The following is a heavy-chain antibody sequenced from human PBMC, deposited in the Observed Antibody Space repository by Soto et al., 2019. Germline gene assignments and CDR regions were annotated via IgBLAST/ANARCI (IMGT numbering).Heavy chain of an antibody. CDR2: IHHTGKT. CDR1: GDSVNSAY. CDR3: ARTDAYNSSFFDS. D-gene: IGHD6-6*01. J-gene: IGHJ4*02. Sequence: QVQLQEMGPGLVKPSQTLTITCTVSGDSVNSAYWSWIRQLPGKGLEWMGNIHHTGKTFYNPSLKSRFAISIDTSQPLFSLKMRSITAADTAVYYCARTDAYNSSFFDSWGQGTVVTVSS. V-gene: IGHV4-31*03.